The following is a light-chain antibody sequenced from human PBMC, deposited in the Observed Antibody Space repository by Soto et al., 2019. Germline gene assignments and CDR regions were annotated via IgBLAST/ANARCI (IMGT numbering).Light chain of an antibody. CDR2: EVS. V-gene: IGLV2-8*01. J-gene: IGLJ1*01. Sequence: QSALTQPPSASGSPGQSVTISCTGTSSDVGGYNYVSWYQHHPGKAPKLMLYEVSQRPSGVPDRFSGPKSANTASLTVSGLQAEDEADYYCSSYAGNNNYVFGTGTKLTVL. CDR3: SSYAGNNNYV. CDR1: SSDVGGYNY.